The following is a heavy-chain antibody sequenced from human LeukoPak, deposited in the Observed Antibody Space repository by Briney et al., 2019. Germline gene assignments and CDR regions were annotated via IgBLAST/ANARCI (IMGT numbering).Heavy chain of an antibody. CDR2: IIPIFGTA. Sequence: ASVKVPCKASGGTFSSYAISWVRQAPGQGLEWMGGIIPIFGTANYAQKFQGRVTITADESTSTAYMELSSLRSEDTAVYYCARAAYYYDSSGTFDYWGQGTLVTVSS. V-gene: IGHV1-69*13. CDR3: ARAAYYYDSSGTFDY. D-gene: IGHD3-22*01. CDR1: GGTFSSYA. J-gene: IGHJ4*02.